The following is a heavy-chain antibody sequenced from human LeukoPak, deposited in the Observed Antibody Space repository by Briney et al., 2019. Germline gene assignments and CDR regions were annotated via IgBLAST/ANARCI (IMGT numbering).Heavy chain of an antibody. CDR1: GFTFSSYA. CDR2: ISGSGGST. Sequence: GGSLRLSCAASGFTFSSYAMSWVRQAPGKGLEWVSDISGSGGSTYYADSVKGRFTISRDNSENTLYLEMNNLGHEDTAFYYCARGIHFRDVWHVREWGQGTLLTVSS. J-gene: IGHJ4*02. D-gene: IGHD5-24*01. CDR3: ARGIHFRDVWHVRE. V-gene: IGHV3-23*01.